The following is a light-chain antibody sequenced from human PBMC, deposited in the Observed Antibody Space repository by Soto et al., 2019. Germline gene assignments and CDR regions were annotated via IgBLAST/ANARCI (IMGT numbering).Light chain of an antibody. J-gene: IGKJ1*01. CDR2: AAS. Sequence: DIQMTQSPASLSASIGDRVIITCRATQSISNYLNWYHHKPGRAPKLLIYAASSLQSGVPSRLSGSGAGTDLTLTIGSLQREDFGTYYGEESFSSSWTCGQGTKVV. CDR3: EESFSSSWT. CDR1: QSISNY. V-gene: IGKV1-39*01.